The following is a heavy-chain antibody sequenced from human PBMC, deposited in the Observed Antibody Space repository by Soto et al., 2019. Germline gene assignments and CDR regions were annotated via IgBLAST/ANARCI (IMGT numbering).Heavy chain of an antibody. V-gene: IGHV4-31*03. CDR2: IYYSGST. CDR3: ARRIVATETFVY. J-gene: IGHJ4*02. Sequence: SETLSLTCTVSGGSISSGGYYWSWIRQHPGKGLEWIGYIYYSGSTYYNPSLKSRVTISVDTSKNQFSLKLSSVTAADTAVYYCARRIVATETFVYWGQGTLVTVSS. D-gene: IGHD5-12*01. CDR1: GGSISSGGYY.